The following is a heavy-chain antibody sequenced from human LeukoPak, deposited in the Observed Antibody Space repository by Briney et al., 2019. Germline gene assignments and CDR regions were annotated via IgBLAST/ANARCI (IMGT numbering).Heavy chain of an antibody. CDR2: IYSSGST. Sequence: SETLSLTCTVSGGSISSYYWSWIRQPAGKGLEWIGRIYSSGSTNFNPSLKSRVTMSVDTSKNQFSLKLSSVTDADTAVYYCARESGGEGVFDIWGQGTMVTVSS. J-gene: IGHJ3*02. CDR3: ARESGGEGVFDI. V-gene: IGHV4-4*07. D-gene: IGHD3-16*01. CDR1: GGSISSYY.